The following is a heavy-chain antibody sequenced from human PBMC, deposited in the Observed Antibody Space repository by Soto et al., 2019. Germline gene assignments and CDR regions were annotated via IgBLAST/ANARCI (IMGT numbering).Heavy chain of an antibody. CDR1: GYSFTSYW. CDR2: IDPSDSYT. D-gene: IGHD2-15*01. J-gene: IGHJ5*02. Sequence: GESLKISCKGSGYSFTSYWISWVRQMPGKGLEWMGRIDPSDSYTNYSPSFQGHVTISADKSISTAYLQWSSLKASDTAMYYCAKPRTGSSNWFDPWGQGTLVTVSS. CDR3: AKPRTGSSNWFDP. V-gene: IGHV5-10-1*01.